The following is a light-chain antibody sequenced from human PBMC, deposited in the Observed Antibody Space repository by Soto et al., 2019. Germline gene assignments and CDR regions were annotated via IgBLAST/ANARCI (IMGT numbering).Light chain of an antibody. CDR3: ATWDGSLPGEV. CDR2: FNT. Sequence: QSVLTQPPSASGTPGQRVTFSCSGSGSNIGSNAVNWYQQLPGTAPKLLIYFNTQRPSGVPDRFSGSKSGTSGTLDITGLQTGDEADYYCATWDGSLPGEVFGGGTKLTVL. J-gene: IGLJ2*01. CDR1: GSNIGSNA. V-gene: IGLV1-44*01.